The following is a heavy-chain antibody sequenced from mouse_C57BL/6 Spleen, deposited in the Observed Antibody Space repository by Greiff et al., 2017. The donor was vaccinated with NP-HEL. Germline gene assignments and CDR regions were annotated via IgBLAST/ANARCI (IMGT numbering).Heavy chain of an antibody. V-gene: IGHV1-82*01. CDR3: ATHPSLFYSFDY. CDR1: GYAFSSSW. D-gene: IGHD6-1*01. Sequence: QVQLQQSGPELVKPGASVKISCKASGYAFSSSWMNWVKQRPGQGLEWIGRIDPGDGDTNYNEKFKGKATLTADKSSSTAYMELRSLTSSDSAVYCCATHPSLFYSFDYWGQGTTLTVSS. J-gene: IGHJ2*01. CDR2: IDPGDGDT.